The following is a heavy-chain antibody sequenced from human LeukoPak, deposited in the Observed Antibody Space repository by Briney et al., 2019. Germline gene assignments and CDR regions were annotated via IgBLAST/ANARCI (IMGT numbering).Heavy chain of an antibody. V-gene: IGHV3-7*01. J-gene: IGHJ4*02. Sequence: GGSLRLSCVASGFPFSSYWMTWVRQAPGKGLEWVASIKQDGSKKSYVDSVKGRFTISRDNAKNSLYLQMNSLRAEDTAVYYCARDDTPGGYFDYWGQGTLVTVSS. D-gene: IGHD2-2*02. CDR2: IKQDGSKK. CDR3: ARDDTPGGYFDY. CDR1: GFPFSSYW.